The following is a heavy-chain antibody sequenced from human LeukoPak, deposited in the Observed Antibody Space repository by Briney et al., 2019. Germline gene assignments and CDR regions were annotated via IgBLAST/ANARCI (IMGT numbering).Heavy chain of an antibody. CDR1: GFTFSSYE. V-gene: IGHV3-23*01. Sequence: GGSLRLSCAASGFTFSSYEMNWVRQAPGKGLEWVSGISGSGGRTYNADSVKGRFTISRDNSKNTLYLQMNSLRAEDTAVYYCAKKGESLDYYYMDVWGQGTTVTVSS. D-gene: IGHD3-10*01. CDR3: AKKGESLDYYYMDV. J-gene: IGHJ6*02. CDR2: ISGSGGRT.